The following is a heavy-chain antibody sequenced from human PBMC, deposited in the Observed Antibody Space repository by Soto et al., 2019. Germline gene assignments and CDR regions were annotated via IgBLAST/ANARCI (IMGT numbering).Heavy chain of an antibody. V-gene: IGHV4-59*01. CDR3: ARAFIYDFWCGYPYYFPY. CDR1: GGSISSYY. CDR2: IYYSGST. D-gene: IGHD3-3*01. J-gene: IGHJ4*02. Sequence: QVQLQESGPGLVKPSETLSLTCTVSGGSISSYYWSWIRQPPGKGLEWIGYIYYSGSTNYNPSLKSRVTIAVDTSKNPFSLKLSSVTAADTAVYYCARAFIYDFWCGYPYYFPYWGQGTLVTVSS.